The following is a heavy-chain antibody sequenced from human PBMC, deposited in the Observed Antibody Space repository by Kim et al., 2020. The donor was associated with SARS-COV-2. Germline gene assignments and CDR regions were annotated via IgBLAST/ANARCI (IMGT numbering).Heavy chain of an antibody. J-gene: IGHJ6*02. CDR1: GFTFSSYG. CDR3: ARDTTVKDYYYYGMDV. D-gene: IGHD4-4*01. V-gene: IGHV3-33*01. CDR2: IWYDGSNK. Sequence: GGSLRLSCAASGFTFSSYGMHWVRQAPGKGLEWVAVIWYDGSNKYYADCVKGRFTISRDNSKNTLYLQMNSLRAEDTAVYYCARDTTVKDYYYYGMDVWGQGTTVTVSS.